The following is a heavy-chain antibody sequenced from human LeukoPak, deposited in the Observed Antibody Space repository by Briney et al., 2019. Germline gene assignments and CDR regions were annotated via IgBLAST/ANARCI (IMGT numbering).Heavy chain of an antibody. Sequence: GGSLRLSCAASGFSFADATMHWVRQVPGKGLEWVSGINWNSGTMGYADSVKGRFTVSRDNAKNSLYLLMNSLKTEDTALYYCAKDPYMDVWGKGTTVTVSS. J-gene: IGHJ6*03. CDR3: AKDPYMDV. CDR2: INWNSGTM. V-gene: IGHV3-9*01. CDR1: GFSFADAT.